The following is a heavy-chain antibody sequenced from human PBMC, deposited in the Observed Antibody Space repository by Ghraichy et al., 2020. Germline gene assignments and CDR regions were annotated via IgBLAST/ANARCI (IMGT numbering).Heavy chain of an antibody. D-gene: IGHD4-17*01. Sequence: SETLSLTCTVSGGSISSNNFYWGWIRQPPGKGLEWIGSVSYSGTTYYDPSLKSRVTISVDTSKNQFSLKLSSVTAADTAVYSCASHYSDNPFDYWGQGTLVTVSS. CDR2: VSYSGTT. V-gene: IGHV4-39*01. CDR3: ASHYSDNPFDY. J-gene: IGHJ4*02. CDR1: GGSISSNNFY.